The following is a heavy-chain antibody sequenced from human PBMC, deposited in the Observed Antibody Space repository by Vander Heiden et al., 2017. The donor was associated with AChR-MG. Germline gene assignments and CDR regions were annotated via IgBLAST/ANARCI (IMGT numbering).Heavy chain of an antibody. J-gene: IGHJ4*02. CDR1: GFTFSSYA. CDR2: ISGSGGST. D-gene: IGHD5-18*01. V-gene: IGHV3-23*01. Sequence: EVQLLESGGCLVQPGGSLRLSCAASGFTFSSYAMSWVRQAPGKGLEWVSAISGSGGSTYYADSVNGRFTISRDNSKNTLYLQMNSLRAEDTAVYYCAKPPKYSYAQPFDYWGQGTLVTVSS. CDR3: AKPPKYSYAQPFDY.